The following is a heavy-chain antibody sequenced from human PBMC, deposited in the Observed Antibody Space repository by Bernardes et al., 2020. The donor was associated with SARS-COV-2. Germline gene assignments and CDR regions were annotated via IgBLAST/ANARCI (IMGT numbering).Heavy chain of an antibody. J-gene: IGHJ6*02. CDR2: IKQDGSEK. V-gene: IGHV3-7*01. D-gene: IGHD6-19*01. CDR3: ARDLSSIAVAGDPTHYYYYGMDV. Sequence: GGSLRLSCAASGFTFSSYWMSWVRQAPGKGLEWVANIKQDGSEKYYVDSVKGRFTISRDNAKNSLYLQMNSLRAEDTAVYYCARDLSSIAVAGDPTHYYYYGMDVWGQGTTVTVSS. CDR1: GFTFSSYW.